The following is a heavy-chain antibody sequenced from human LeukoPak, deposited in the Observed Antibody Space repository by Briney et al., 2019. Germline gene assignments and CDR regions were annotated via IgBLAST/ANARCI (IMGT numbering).Heavy chain of an antibody. CDR1: GGSISSSSYY. Sequence: SETLSLTCTVSGGSISSSSYYWGWIRQPPGKGLEWIGSIYYSGSTNYNPSLKSRVTISVDTSKNQFSLKLSSVTAADTAVYYCARVALDGYNSGGGYYFDYWGQGTLVTVSS. CDR2: IYYSGST. V-gene: IGHV4-39*07. J-gene: IGHJ4*02. D-gene: IGHD5-24*01. CDR3: ARVALDGYNSGGGYYFDY.